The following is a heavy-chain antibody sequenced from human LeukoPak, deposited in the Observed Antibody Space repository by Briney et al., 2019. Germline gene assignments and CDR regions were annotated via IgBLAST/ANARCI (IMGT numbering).Heavy chain of an antibody. V-gene: IGHV3-74*01. CDR3: ARDAGWLPGYY. CDR2: INSDGSST. Sequence: GGSLRLSCAASGFTFSRNWMSWVRQAPGKGLVWVSRINSDGSSTSYADSVKGRFTISRDNAKNTLYLQMNSLRAEDTAVYYCARDAGWLPGYYWGQGTLVTVSS. J-gene: IGHJ4*02. CDR1: GFTFSRNW. D-gene: IGHD5-24*01.